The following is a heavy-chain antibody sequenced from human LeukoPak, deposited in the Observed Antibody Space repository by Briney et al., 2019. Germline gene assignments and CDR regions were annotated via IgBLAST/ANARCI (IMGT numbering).Heavy chain of an antibody. CDR3: ARQRLRLGELSFFRSPTYYFDY. J-gene: IGHJ4*02. CDR2: INHSGST. CDR1: GGSFSGYY. V-gene: IGHV4-34*01. D-gene: IGHD3-16*02. Sequence: SETLSLTCAVYGGSFSGYYWSWIRQPPGKGLEWIGEINHSGSTNYNPSLKSRVTISVDTSKNQFSLKLSSVTAADTAVYYCARQRLRLGELSFFRSPTYYFDYWGQGALVTVSS.